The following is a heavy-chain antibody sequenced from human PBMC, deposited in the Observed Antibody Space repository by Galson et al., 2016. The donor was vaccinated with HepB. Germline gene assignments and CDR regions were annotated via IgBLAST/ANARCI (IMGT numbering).Heavy chain of an antibody. CDR3: AKVVGRFGTGGDAFDI. CDR1: GFTFSTYA. D-gene: IGHD3-10*01. J-gene: IGHJ3*02. Sequence: SLRLSCAASGFTFSTYAMQWVRQAPGRGLVWVSLISGSGGSTHYADSVKGRFTISRDNSKNTLYLQMNSLRAEDTAVYYCAKVVGRFGTGGDAFDIWGQGTMVTVSS. V-gene: IGHV3-23*01. CDR2: ISGSGGST.